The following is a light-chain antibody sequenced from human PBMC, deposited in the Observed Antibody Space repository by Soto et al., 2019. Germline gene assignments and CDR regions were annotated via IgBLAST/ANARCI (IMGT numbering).Light chain of an antibody. J-gene: IGLJ3*02. CDR1: SNDVGYYNY. Sequence: QSALSQPASVSGSPGQSITISCTGTSNDVGYYNYVSWYQQHPGQAPKLMISEVTTRPSGVSDRFSGSKAGNTASLTISRPPAEDEAHYYCSSYTTAYTQVFGGGTKVTVL. V-gene: IGLV2-14*01. CDR2: EVT. CDR3: SSYTTAYTQV.